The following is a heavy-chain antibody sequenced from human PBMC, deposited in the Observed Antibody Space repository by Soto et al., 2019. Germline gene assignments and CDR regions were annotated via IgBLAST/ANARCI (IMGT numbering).Heavy chain of an antibody. V-gene: IGHV1-69*01. D-gene: IGHD6-19*01. CDR3: ATEKGSGSGWYDRYFEL. CDR1: GGTFNSYT. J-gene: IGHJ2*01. Sequence: QVQLVQSGTEVKKPGSSVKVSCQASGGTFNSYTITWVRQAPGQGLEWMGGIIPIFGTTNSAQKFQGRVTITADESTSTAYMELISLRSEDTAVYYCATEKGSGSGWYDRYFELWGRGTLVTVSS. CDR2: IIPIFGTT.